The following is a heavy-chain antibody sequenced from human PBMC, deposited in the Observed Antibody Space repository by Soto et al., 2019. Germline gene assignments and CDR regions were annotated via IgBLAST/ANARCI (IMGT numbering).Heavy chain of an antibody. Sequence: PAKVSCTSSGYTFTIYCIICVRPATGQGLEWMGWISAYNVNTNYAQKLHGRVTMTTDTSTSTAYMELRSLRSDDTAVYYCARAAGGWYGNWFDHWGQGLLVNVSS. V-gene: IGHV1-18*01. CDR3: ARAAGGWYGNWFDH. CDR1: GYTFTIYC. J-gene: IGHJ5*02. D-gene: IGHD6-19*01. CDR2: ISAYNVNT.